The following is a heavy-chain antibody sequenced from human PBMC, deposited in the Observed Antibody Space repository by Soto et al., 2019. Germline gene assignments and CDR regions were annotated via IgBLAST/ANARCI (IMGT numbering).Heavy chain of an antibody. Sequence: GGSLRLSCAASGFTFSGSAMHWVRQASGKGLEWVGRIRSKANSYATAYAASVKGRFTISRDDSKNTAYLQMNSLKTEDTAVYYCTIHFDIVVVPYYYYYYGMDVWGQGTTVTVSS. V-gene: IGHV3-73*01. CDR2: IRSKANSYAT. J-gene: IGHJ6*02. CDR1: GFTFSGSA. D-gene: IGHD2-2*01. CDR3: TIHFDIVVVPYYYYYYGMDV.